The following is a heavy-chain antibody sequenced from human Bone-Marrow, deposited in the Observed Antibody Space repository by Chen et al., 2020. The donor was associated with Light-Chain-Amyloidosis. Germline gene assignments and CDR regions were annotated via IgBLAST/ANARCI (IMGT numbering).Heavy chain of an antibody. V-gene: IGHV5-51*01. CDR1: GYTFPNYW. D-gene: IGHD5-12*01. Sequence: EVQLEQSGPEVKKPGESLKISCKGSGYTFPNYWIGWVRQMPGKGLEWMGVSYPDDSDARYSPSFEGQVTISADKSITTAYLQWRILKASDTAMYYCARRRDGYNFDYWGQGTLVTVSS. J-gene: IGHJ4*02. CDR3: ARRRDGYNFDY. CDR2: SYPDDSDA.